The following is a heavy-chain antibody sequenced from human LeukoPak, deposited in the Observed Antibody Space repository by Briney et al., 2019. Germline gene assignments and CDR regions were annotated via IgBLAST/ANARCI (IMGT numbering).Heavy chain of an antibody. CDR1: GFTFSSYS. CDR3: ARLYGDYPSDAFDI. D-gene: IGHD4-17*01. CDR2: ISSSSSYI. Sequence: GGSLRLSCAASGFTFSSYSMNWVRQAPGKGLEWVSSISSSSSYIYYADSVKGRFTISRDNAKNSLYLQMNSLRAEDTAVYYCARLYGDYPSDAFDIWGQGTMVTVSS. V-gene: IGHV3-21*01. J-gene: IGHJ3*02.